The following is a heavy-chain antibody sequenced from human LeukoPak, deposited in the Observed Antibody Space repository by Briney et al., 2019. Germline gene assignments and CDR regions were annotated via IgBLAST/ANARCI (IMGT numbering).Heavy chain of an antibody. V-gene: IGHV4-59*01. CDR1: GGSISSYY. Sequence: KPSETLSLTCTVSGGSISSYYWSWIRQPPGKGLEWIGYIYYSGSTNYNPSLKSRVTISVDTSKNQFSLKLSSVTAADTAVYYCARAQYYDFWSGYCTESFFDYWGQGTLVTVSS. J-gene: IGHJ4*02. CDR3: ARAQYYDFWSGYCTESFFDY. CDR2: IYYSGST. D-gene: IGHD3-3*01.